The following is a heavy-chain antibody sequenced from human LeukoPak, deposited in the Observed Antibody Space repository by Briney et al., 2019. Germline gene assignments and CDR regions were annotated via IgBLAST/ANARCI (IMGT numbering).Heavy chain of an antibody. V-gene: IGHV1-8*02. CDR2: MNPNSGNT. J-gene: IGHJ6*03. D-gene: IGHD1-26*01. CDR3: ARGPIVGAHYYMDV. Sequence: ASVKVSCKASGYTFTSYDINWVRQATGQGLEWMGWMNPNSGNTGYAQKLQGRVTMTTDTSTSTAYMELSSLRSEDTAVYYCARGPIVGAHYYMDVWGKGTTVTVSS. CDR1: GYTFTSYD.